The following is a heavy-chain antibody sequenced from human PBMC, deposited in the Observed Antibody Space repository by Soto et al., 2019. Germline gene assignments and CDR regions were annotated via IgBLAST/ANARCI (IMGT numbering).Heavy chain of an antibody. J-gene: IGHJ3*02. CDR1: GGSFSGYY. V-gene: IGHV4-34*01. Sequence: QVQLQQWGAGLLKPSETLSLTCAVYGGSFSGYYWSWIRQPPGKGLEWIGEINHSGSTNYNPSLKSRVPISVDTSKNQFSLKLSSVTAADTAVYYCARYDYGDYFAFDIWGQGKMVTVSS. CDR2: INHSGST. CDR3: ARYDYGDYFAFDI. D-gene: IGHD4-17*01.